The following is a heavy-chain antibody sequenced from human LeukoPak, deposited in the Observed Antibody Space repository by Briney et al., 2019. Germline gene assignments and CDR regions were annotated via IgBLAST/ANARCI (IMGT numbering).Heavy chain of an antibody. CDR2: ISAYSGNT. CDR3: AIDKVSTPTTLAFDP. Sequence: ASVKVSCKASGYTFINYRITWVRQAPGQGLEWMGWISAYSGNTNYAQKFQGRVTMTTDTSTSTAYMELRSLRSDDTAVYYCAIDKVSTPTTLAFDPWGQGTLVTVSS. V-gene: IGHV1-18*01. J-gene: IGHJ5*02. D-gene: IGHD5/OR15-5a*01. CDR1: GYTFINYR.